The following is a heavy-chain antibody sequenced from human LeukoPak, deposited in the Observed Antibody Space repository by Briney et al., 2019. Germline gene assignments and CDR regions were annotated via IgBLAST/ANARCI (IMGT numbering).Heavy chain of an antibody. Sequence: GGSLRLSCAASGFTVSSNYMSWVRQAPGKGLEWVSVIYSGGSTYYADSVKGRFTISRDNPKNTLYLQMNSLRAEDTAVYYCAKVNYDSSGYLDYWGQGTLVTVSS. CDR2: IYSGGST. D-gene: IGHD3-22*01. CDR1: GFTVSSNY. V-gene: IGHV3-53*01. CDR3: AKVNYDSSGYLDY. J-gene: IGHJ4*02.